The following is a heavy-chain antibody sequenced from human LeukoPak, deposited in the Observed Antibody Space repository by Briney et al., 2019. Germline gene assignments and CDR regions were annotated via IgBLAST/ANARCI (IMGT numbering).Heavy chain of an antibody. CDR2: IFYSGNT. CDR3: ARLTGYSSESWFDP. Sequence: SETLSLTCTVSGGSISSYYWNWIRQPPGKGLEWIGYIFYSGNTRYNPSLRSRVSISVDTSKNQFSLKLSSVTAADTAVYYCARLTGYSSESWFDPWGQGTLVTVSS. D-gene: IGHD3-9*01. J-gene: IGHJ5*02. V-gene: IGHV4-59*01. CDR1: GGSISSYY.